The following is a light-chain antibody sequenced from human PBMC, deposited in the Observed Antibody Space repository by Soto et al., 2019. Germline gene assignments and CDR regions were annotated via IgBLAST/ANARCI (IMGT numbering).Light chain of an antibody. CDR1: QSVSSW. Sequence: DIPMTQSPSTLSASVGDRVTITCRASQSVSSWLAWYQQKPGKAPKLLIYKASTLENGVPSRFSGSGYGTEFTLTISSLQPDDFATYYCQQYHSHSPYTFGQGTKLEIK. CDR2: KAS. V-gene: IGKV1-5*03. CDR3: QQYHSHSPYT. J-gene: IGKJ2*01.